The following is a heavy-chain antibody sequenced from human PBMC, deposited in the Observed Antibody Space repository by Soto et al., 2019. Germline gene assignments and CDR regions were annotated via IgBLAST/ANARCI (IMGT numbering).Heavy chain of an antibody. CDR1: GGTFSSYA. J-gene: IGHJ6*02. CDR3: AGGLDYYDSSGPNGHYYYYGMDV. CDR2: IIPIFGTA. Sequence: GASVKVSCKASGGTFSSYAISWVRQAPGQGLEWMGGIIPIFGTANYAQKFQGRVTITADESTSTAYMELSSLRSEDTAVYYCAGGLDYYDSSGPNGHYYYYGMDVWGQGTTVTVSS. D-gene: IGHD3-22*01. V-gene: IGHV1-69*13.